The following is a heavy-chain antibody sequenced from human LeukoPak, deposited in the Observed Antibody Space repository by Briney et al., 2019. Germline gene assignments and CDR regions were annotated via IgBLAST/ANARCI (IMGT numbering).Heavy chain of an antibody. CDR1: GDSVSSNSAA. Sequence: SQTLSLTCAISGDSVSSNSAAWNWIRQSPSRGLEWLGRTYYRSKWLSDYVVSVKSLITIDADTSKNQFSRQLNSVTPDDTAVDYCARKGTTNNPFDYWGQGIQVTVSS. J-gene: IGHJ4*02. V-gene: IGHV6-1*01. CDR2: TYYRSKWLS. D-gene: IGHD1/OR15-1a*01. CDR3: ARKGTTNNPFDY.